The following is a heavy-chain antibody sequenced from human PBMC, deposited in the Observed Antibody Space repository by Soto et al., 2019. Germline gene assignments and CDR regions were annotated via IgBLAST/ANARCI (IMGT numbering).Heavy chain of an antibody. CDR3: ARGHEYGGNSDAFDI. D-gene: IGHD4-17*01. CDR1: GGTFSTSS. J-gene: IGHJ3*02. Sequence: QVHLVQSGAEVKKPGSSVKVSCKASGGTFSTSSINWLRQAPGQRPEWMGNILPVFGTADYAQKFRDRVTISADQSTNTAYMELRSLFSADAAVYYCARGHEYGGNSDAFDIWGQGTVVTVSS. V-gene: IGHV1-69*15. CDR2: ILPVFGTA.